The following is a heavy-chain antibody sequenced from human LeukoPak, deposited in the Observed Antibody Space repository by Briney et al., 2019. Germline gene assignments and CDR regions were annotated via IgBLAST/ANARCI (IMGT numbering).Heavy chain of an antibody. J-gene: IGHJ6*03. D-gene: IGHD5-18*01. Sequence: PGGSLRLSCSASGFTFTSYTMNWVRQAPGKGLEWVSYITSSSSTIYYADSVKSRFTISRDNSKNTLYLQKNSLRAEDTAVYYSAREGRGYSYGQTSYYIDVWGKGTTVTVSS. CDR3: AREGRGYSYGQTSYYIDV. CDR1: GFTFTSYT. CDR2: ITSSSSTI. V-gene: IGHV3-48*01.